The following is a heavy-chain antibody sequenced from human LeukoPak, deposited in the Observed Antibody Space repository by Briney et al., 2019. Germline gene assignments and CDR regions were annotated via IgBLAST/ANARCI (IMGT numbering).Heavy chain of an antibody. J-gene: IGHJ5*02. CDR3: ARDGRYSSSLSNWFDP. D-gene: IGHD6-13*01. Sequence: GASVKVSCKASGGTFSSYAISWVRQAPGQGLEWMGGIIPIFGTANYAQKFLGRVTITADKSTSTAYMELSSLRSEDTAVYYCARDGRYSSSLSNWFDPWGQGTLVTVSS. V-gene: IGHV1-69*06. CDR1: GGTFSSYA. CDR2: IIPIFGTA.